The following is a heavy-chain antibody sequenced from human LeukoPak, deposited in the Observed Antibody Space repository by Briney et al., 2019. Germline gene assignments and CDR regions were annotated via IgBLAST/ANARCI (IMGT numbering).Heavy chain of an antibody. J-gene: IGHJ2*01. V-gene: IGHV4-38-2*02. CDR2: IYHSGTT. CDR1: GYSISSIYY. CDR3: ARDRRYFDL. Sequence: SETLSLTCTVSGYSISSIYYWGWIRQPPGKGLEWIGNIYHSGTTYYNPSLKSRVTISVDTSKNQFSLKLSSVTAADTAVYFCARDRRYFDLWGRGTLVTVSS.